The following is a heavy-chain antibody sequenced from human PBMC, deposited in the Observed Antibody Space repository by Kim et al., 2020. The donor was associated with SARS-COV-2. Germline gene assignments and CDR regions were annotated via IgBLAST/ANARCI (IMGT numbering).Heavy chain of an antibody. CDR3: ARDPGRWLADLYYMDV. Sequence: ASVKVSCKASGYTFTGYYMHWVRQAPGQGLEWMGRINPNSGGTNYAQKFQGRVTMTRDTSISTAYMELSRLRSDDTAVYYCARDPGRWLADLYYMDVWGKGTTVTVSS. CDR1: GYTFTGYY. J-gene: IGHJ6*03. D-gene: IGHD5-12*01. CDR2: INPNSGGT. V-gene: IGHV1-2*06.